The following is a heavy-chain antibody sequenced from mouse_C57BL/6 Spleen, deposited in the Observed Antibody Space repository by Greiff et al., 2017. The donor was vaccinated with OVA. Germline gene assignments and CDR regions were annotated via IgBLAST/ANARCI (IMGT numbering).Heavy chain of an antibody. CDR3: ARERGDDGYWGFAY. CDR2: IWSGGST. V-gene: IGHV2-2*01. Sequence: VKLMESGPGLVQPSQSLSITCTVSGFSLTSYGVHWVRQSPGKGLEWLGVIWSGGSTDYNAAFISRLSISKDNSKSQVFFKMNSLQADDTAIYCCARERGDDGYWGFAYWGQGTLVTVSA. CDR1: GFSLTSYG. D-gene: IGHD2-3*01. J-gene: IGHJ3*01.